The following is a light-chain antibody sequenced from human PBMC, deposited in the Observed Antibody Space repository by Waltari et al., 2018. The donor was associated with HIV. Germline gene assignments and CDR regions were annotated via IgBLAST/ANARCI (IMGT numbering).Light chain of an antibody. Sequence: EILLPQSRATLSFSPGVRATLSCRASQSVSSQLAWYQQKPGQAHRFLIYDASNRATGIPARFSCSGSWTDFTLTISSLEPEDFAVYYCQQRGKSTFGGGTKVEIK. CDR3: QQRGKST. V-gene: IGKV3-11*01. J-gene: IGKJ4*01. CDR2: DAS. CDR1: QSVSSQ.